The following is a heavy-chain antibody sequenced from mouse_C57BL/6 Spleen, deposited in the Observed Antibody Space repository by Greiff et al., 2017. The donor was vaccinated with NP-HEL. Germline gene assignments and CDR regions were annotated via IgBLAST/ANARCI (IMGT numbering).Heavy chain of an antibody. Sequence: EVKLVESGAELVRPGASVKLSCTASGFNIKDYYMHWVKQRPEQGLEWIGRIDPEDGDTEYAPKFQGKATMTADTSSNTAYLQLSSLTSEDTAVYYCTTDITTVVATNWYFDVWGTGTTVTVSS. CDR2: IDPEDGDT. V-gene: IGHV14-1*01. D-gene: IGHD1-1*01. CDR1: GFNIKDYY. CDR3: TTDITTVVATNWYFDV. J-gene: IGHJ1*03.